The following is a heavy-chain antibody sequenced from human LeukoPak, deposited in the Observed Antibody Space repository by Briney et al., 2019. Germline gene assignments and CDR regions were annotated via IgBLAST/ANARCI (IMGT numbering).Heavy chain of an antibody. D-gene: IGHD5-24*01. CDR2: IKQDGSEK. CDR3: ASHRRDGYNIFDY. J-gene: IGHJ4*02. Sequence: PGGSLRLSCAASGFTFSNYWMSWVRQAPGKGLEWVANIKQDGSEKYYVDSVKGRFTISRDNAKNSLYLQMNSLRAEDTAVYYCASHRRDGYNIFDYWGQGTLVTVSS. CDR1: GFTFSNYW. V-gene: IGHV3-7*05.